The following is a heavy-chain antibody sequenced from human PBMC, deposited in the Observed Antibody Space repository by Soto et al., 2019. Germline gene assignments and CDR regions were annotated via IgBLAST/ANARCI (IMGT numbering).Heavy chain of an antibody. J-gene: IGHJ4*02. V-gene: IGHV3-21*01. CDR3: ARDRHGASYDVER. Sequence: DVQLVESGGGLVKPGGSLRLSCATSGFTFSTFDMNWVRQAPGKGLVWVSSISSDSRYIFYADSVKGRITISRDNAKSALYLQMNSLSADDTGVYYCARDRHGASYDVERWGQGTLVTVSS. D-gene: IGHD1-26*01. CDR2: ISSDSRYI. CDR1: GFTFSTFD.